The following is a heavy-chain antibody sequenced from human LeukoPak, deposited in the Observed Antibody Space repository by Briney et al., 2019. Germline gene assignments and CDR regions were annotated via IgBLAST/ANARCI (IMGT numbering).Heavy chain of an antibody. CDR1: GFTFSSYA. D-gene: IGHD2-15*01. CDR2: ISGSGGST. J-gene: IGHJ4*02. Sequence: PGGSLRLSCAASGFTFSSYAMSWVRQAPGKGLEWVSAISGSGGSTYYAGSVKGRFSISRDNSKNMLYLQMNSLRVEDTAVYYCAKDRNSWPTNFDSWGQGTLVTVSA. CDR3: AKDRNSWPTNFDS. V-gene: IGHV3-23*01.